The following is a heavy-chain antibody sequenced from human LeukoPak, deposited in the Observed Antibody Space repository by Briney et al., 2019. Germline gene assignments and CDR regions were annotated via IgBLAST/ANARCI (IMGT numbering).Heavy chain of an antibody. Sequence: GGSLRLSCAASGFTFSSYAMSWVRQAPGKGLEWVSVIYSGGSANYADSVKGRFTISRDNSKNTLYLQMNSLRAEDTAVYYCARDVSSGWYDYWGQGTLVTVSS. V-gene: IGHV3-66*01. J-gene: IGHJ4*02. CDR1: GFTFSSYA. D-gene: IGHD6-19*01. CDR3: ARDVSSGWYDY. CDR2: IYSGGSA.